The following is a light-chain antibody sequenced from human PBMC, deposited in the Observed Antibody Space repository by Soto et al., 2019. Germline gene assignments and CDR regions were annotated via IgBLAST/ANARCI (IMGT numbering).Light chain of an antibody. Sequence: DIVMTQSPDSLAVSLGERATVNCKSSQSVLFNTYNKNFLAWYQQKPGQPPKLLIYWASTRESGVPDRFSGSGSGTDFTLTISSLQAEDVAVYYCQQYYSPPYTFGQGTKLEIK. CDR3: QQYYSPPYT. J-gene: IGKJ2*01. V-gene: IGKV4-1*01. CDR1: QSVLFNTYNKNF. CDR2: WAS.